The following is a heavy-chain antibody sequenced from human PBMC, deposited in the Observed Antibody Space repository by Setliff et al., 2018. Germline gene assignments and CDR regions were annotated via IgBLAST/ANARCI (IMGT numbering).Heavy chain of an antibody. Sequence: GGSVRLSCAASGFHFSDHAMHWVRQAPGKGLEWVAVISYGRGKEYYGDSVQGRFTISRDNFKNTLYLQMSSLRVEDTAVYYCAKDVGRGSGYYYYTDVWGKGTTVTVSS. CDR1: GFHFSDHA. D-gene: IGHD2-15*01. CDR3: AKDVGRGSGYYYYTDV. V-gene: IGHV3-30*18. CDR2: ISYGRGKE. J-gene: IGHJ6*03.